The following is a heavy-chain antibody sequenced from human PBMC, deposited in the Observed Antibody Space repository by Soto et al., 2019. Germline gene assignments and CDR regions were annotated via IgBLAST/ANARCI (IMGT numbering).Heavy chain of an antibody. CDR3: AKFYCISTTCQAPAVNSTGGFDI. J-gene: IGHJ3*02. Sequence: EVQLLESGGGLIQPGGSLRLSCAASGFTFSSYAMSWDLLAPGKGLEWVSGISTHRVTTFYVDSVKGRFTISRDNSKKMLFLEMNNLRAEDTATYYCAKFYCISTTCQAPAVNSTGGFDIWGQGTLVTFS. V-gene: IGHV3-23*01. CDR1: GFTFSSYA. CDR2: ISTHRVTT. D-gene: IGHD2-2*01.